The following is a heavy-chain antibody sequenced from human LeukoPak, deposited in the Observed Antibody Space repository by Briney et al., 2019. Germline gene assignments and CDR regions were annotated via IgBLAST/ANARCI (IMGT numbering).Heavy chain of an antibody. CDR3: SQERDRRGYFDY. J-gene: IGHJ4*02. CDR1: GFSFSTYG. Sequence: GGSLRLSCAASGFSFSTYGMHWVRQAPGKGLEWVTFIWSDGNEKYYADSVKGRFTISRDNSKSTLFLQMNSLRGEDTAVYYGSQERDRRGYFDYWGQGTLVTVSS. V-gene: IGHV3-30*02. CDR2: IWSDGNEK. D-gene: IGHD2-15*01.